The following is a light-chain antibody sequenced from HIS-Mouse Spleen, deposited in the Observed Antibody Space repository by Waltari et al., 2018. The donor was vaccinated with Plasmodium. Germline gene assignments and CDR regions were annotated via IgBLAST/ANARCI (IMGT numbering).Light chain of an antibody. Sequence: IVLTQSPATLSLSPGERATLSCRASQSVSSHLAWYQQKPGQAPRLLIYDASNRATGIPARFSGSGSGTDCTLTISSLEPEDFAVYYCQQRSNWPALTFGGGTKVEIK. V-gene: IGKV3-11*01. CDR1: QSVSSH. J-gene: IGKJ4*01. CDR2: DAS. CDR3: QQRSNWPALT.